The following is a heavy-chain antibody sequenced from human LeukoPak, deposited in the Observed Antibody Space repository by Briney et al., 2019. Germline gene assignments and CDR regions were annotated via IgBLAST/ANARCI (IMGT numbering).Heavy chain of an antibody. CDR3: TTDPTNVYYYYYYMDV. CDR1: GFTFSNAW. Sequence: GGSLRLSCAASGFTFSNAWMSWVRQAPGKGLEWVGRIKSKTDGGTTDYAAPVKGRFTISRDDSKNTLYLQMNSLKTEDTAVYYCTTDPTNVYYYYYYMDVWGKGTTVTVSS. CDR2: IKSKTDGGTT. J-gene: IGHJ6*03. V-gene: IGHV3-15*01.